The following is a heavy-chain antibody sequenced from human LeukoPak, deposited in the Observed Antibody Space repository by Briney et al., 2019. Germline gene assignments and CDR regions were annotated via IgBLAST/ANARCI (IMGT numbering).Heavy chain of an antibody. V-gene: IGHV4-59*08. CDR2: IYYSGSA. CDR3: ARLGIGVVPSAMLGDYYFDY. CDR1: GGSISSYY. Sequence: SETLSLTCTVSGGSISSYYWSWIRQPPGKGLEWIGYIYYSGSANYNPSLKGRFTLPEDTAKNQVSMKLTSVTAADTAVYYCARLGIGVVPSAMLGDYYFDYWGQGTLVTVSS. J-gene: IGHJ4*02. D-gene: IGHD2-2*01.